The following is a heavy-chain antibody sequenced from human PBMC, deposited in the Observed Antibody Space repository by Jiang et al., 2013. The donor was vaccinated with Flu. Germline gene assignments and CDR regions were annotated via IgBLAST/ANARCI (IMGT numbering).Heavy chain of an antibody. J-gene: IGHJ6*02. CDR3: ARANRRGEGEV. CDR2: VDASGTT. V-gene: IGHV4-61*02. CDR1: GGSITSGSYY. D-gene: IGHD3-10*01. Sequence: PGLVKPSQTLSLTCSVSGGSITSGSYYWSWIRQPAGKGLEWIGRVDASGTTTYNPSLRSRVTISIDTSKNQFSLQLKSVTAVDTALYYCARANRRGEGEVWGQGTKVTVSS.